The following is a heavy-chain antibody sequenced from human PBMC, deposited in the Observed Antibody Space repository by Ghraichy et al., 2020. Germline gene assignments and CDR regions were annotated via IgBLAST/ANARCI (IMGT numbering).Heavy chain of an antibody. CDR2: ISSSSSTI. V-gene: IGHV3-48*02. CDR3: AREDNNWFDP. J-gene: IGHJ5*02. Sequence: GESLNISCAASGFTFSTYSMNWVRQAPGKGLEWVSYISSSSSTIDYADSVRGRFTISRDNAKNSPYLQMNSLRDEDTAVFYCAREDNNWFDPWGQGTLVTVSS. CDR1: GFTFSTYS.